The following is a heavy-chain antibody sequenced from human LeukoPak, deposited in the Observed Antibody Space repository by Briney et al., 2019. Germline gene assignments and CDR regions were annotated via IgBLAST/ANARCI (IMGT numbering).Heavy chain of an antibody. V-gene: IGHV3-20*04. D-gene: IGHD3-22*01. J-gene: IGHJ5*02. CDR3: AGYYYDSSRGFDL. Sequence: GGSLRLACAASGFKFDDYGMSWVRQAPGKGLEWVCDINWNGAWTGYADSVKGRFTISRDNAKNSLYLQMNSLRAEDTALYYCAGYYYDSSRGFDLWGQGTLVTVSA. CDR1: GFKFDDYG. CDR2: INWNGAWT.